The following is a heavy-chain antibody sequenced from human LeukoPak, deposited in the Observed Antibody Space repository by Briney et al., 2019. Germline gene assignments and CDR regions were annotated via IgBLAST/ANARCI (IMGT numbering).Heavy chain of an antibody. J-gene: IGHJ4*02. D-gene: IGHD4-11*01. CDR2: LFLDDDK. CDR3: AHSGLVDYNALHYFDY. CDR1: GVSLSTSGVG. Sequence: SGPTLVKPTQTLTLPCTFSGVSLSTSGVGVGWIRQPQGKSLEWLALLFLDDDKRYSTSLKSRLTITKDTSKNQVVLTMTNMDPVDTATYYCAHSGLVDYNALHYFDYWGQGTLVTVSS. V-gene: IGHV2-5*02.